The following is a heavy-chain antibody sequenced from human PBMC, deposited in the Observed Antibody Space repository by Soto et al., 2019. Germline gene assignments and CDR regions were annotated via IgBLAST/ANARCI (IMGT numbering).Heavy chain of an antibody. CDR3: ARGSDMTTVTIYGMDV. V-gene: IGHV1-69*13. CDR1: GGTFSSYA. J-gene: IGHJ6*02. CDR2: IIPIFGTV. D-gene: IGHD4-17*01. Sequence: ASVKVSCKASGGTFSSYAISWVRQAPGQGLEWMGGIIPIFGTVNYAQKFQGRVTITADESTSTAYMELSSLRSEDTAVYYCARGSDMTTVTIYGMDVWGQGTTVTVSS.